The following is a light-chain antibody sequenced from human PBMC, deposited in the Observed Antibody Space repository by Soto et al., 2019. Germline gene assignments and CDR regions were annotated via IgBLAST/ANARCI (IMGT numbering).Light chain of an antibody. CDR2: EVS. Sequence: QSALTQPPSASGSPGQSVTISCTGTTSDVGGYNYVSWYQQHPGKAPKLMIYEVSQRPSGVPDRFSGSKSGNTASLTVSGLQAEDEADYYCSSYGGSNTDWVFGGGTKLTVL. CDR1: TSDVGGYNY. V-gene: IGLV2-8*01. J-gene: IGLJ3*02. CDR3: SSYGGSNTDWV.